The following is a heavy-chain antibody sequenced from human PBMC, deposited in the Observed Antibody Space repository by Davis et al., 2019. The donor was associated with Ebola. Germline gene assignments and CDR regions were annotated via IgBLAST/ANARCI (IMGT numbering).Heavy chain of an antibody. V-gene: IGHV4-34*01. D-gene: IGHD6-19*01. CDR3: ARVAGFYYGMDV. CDR1: GFTFSSYA. J-gene: IGHJ6*02. Sequence: ESLKISCAASGFTFSSYAMSWIRQPPGKGLEWIGEINHSGSTNYNPSLKSRVTISVDTSKNQFSLQLNSVTPEDTAVYYCARVAGFYYGMDVWGQGTTVTVSS. CDR2: INHSGST.